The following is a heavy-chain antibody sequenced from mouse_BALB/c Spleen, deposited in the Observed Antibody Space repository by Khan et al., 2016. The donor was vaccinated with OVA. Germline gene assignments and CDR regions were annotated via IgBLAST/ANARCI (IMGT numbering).Heavy chain of an antibody. CDR1: GFTFSNFG. J-gene: IGHJ1*01. CDR3: ARSLITTWYFDG. D-gene: IGHD2-4*01. CDR2: ISSGSATI. Sequence: EVELVESGGGLVQPGGSRKLSCAASGFTFSNFGMHWVRQAPEKGLEWVAYISSGSATIYYADTVKGRFTISRDNPKNTLFLQMTSLRSEDTAIYDCARSLITTWYFDGWGAGTTVTVSS. V-gene: IGHV5-17*02.